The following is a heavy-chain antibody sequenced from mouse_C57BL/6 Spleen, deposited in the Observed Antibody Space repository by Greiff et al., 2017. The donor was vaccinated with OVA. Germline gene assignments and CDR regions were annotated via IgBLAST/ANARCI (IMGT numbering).Heavy chain of an antibody. CDR2: ISYDGSN. CDR3: ARGGDYYGSSAWFAY. D-gene: IGHD1-1*01. V-gene: IGHV3-6*01. Sequence: EVQLQQSGPGLVKPSQSLSLTCSVTGYSITSGYYWNWIRQFPGNKLEWMGYISYDGSNKYNPSLKNRISITRDTSKNQFFLKLNSVTTEDTATYYCARGGDYYGSSAWFAYWGQGTLVTVSA. CDR1: GYSITSGYY. J-gene: IGHJ3*01.